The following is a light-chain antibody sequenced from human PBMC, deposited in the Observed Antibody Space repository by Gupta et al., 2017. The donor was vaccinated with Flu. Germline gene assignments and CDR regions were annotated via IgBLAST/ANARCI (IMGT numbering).Light chain of an antibody. CDR3: QQSNTYPLP. Sequence: DIQMTQSPSTLSASVGDRVTITCRASQSISSWLAWYQQKPGKAPKLLIYQASSLESGVPSRFSGSGSETEFTLTINSLQPDDFATYYCQQSNTYPLPVGGGTKVEIK. CDR2: QAS. J-gene: IGKJ4*01. V-gene: IGKV1-5*03. CDR1: QSISSW.